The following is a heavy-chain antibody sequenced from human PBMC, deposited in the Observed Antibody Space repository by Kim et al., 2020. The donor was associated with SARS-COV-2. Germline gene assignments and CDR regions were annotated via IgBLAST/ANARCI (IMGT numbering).Heavy chain of an antibody. CDR3: ARDPATDPDYYDSSGYWTWFDP. V-gene: IGHV7-4-1*02. CDR2: INTNTGNP. Sequence: ASVKVSCKASGYTFTSYAMNWVRQAPGQGLEWMGWINTNTGNPTYAQGFTGRFVFSLDTSVSTAYLQISSLKAEDTAVYYCARDPATDPDYYDSSGYWTWFDPWGQGTLVTVSS. D-gene: IGHD3-22*01. CDR1: GYTFTSYA. J-gene: IGHJ5*02.